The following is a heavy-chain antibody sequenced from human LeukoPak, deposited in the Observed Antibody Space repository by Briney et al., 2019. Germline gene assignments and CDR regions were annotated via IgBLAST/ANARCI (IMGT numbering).Heavy chain of an antibody. CDR1: GYTFTSYG. CDR3: AREPADIVVVPATSMGVYYMDV. D-gene: IGHD2-2*01. Sequence: ASVKVSCKASGYTFTSYGISWVRQAPGQGLEWMGWISAYNGNTNYAQKLQGRVTMTTDTSTSTAYMELRSLRSDDTAVYYCAREPADIVVVPATSMGVYYMDVWGKGTTVTVSS. V-gene: IGHV1-18*01. CDR2: ISAYNGNT. J-gene: IGHJ6*03.